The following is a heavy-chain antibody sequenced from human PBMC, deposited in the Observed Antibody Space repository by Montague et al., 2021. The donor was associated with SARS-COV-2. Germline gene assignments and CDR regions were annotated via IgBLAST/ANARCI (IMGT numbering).Heavy chain of an antibody. J-gene: IGHJ4*02. D-gene: IGHD5-24*01. V-gene: IGHV4-34*01. Sequence: SETLSLTCAVYGESVSGFYWGWIRQPPGEGPEWLGEINHSGSPNYNPSLKSRVTMSLDTSKNQFSLKLSSVTAADTAVYFCARGFRTVEMPTISFDYWGQGTLVTVSS. CDR1: GESVSGFY. CDR3: ARGFRTVEMPTISFDY. CDR2: INHSGSP.